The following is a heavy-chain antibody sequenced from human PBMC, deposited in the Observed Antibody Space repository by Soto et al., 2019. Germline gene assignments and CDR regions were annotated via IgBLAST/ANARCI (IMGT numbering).Heavy chain of an antibody. CDR2: ISYDGSNK. CDR1: GFTFSSYA. D-gene: IGHD3-10*01. J-gene: IGHJ4*02. V-gene: IGHV3-30-3*01. CDR3: ARGPNVITMVRGVIDY. Sequence: ESGGGVVQPGRSLRLSCAASGFTFSSYAMHWVRQAPGKGLEWVAVISYDGSNKYYADSVKGRFTISRDNSKNTLYLQMNSLRAEDTAVYYCARGPNVITMVRGVIDYWGQGTLVTVSS.